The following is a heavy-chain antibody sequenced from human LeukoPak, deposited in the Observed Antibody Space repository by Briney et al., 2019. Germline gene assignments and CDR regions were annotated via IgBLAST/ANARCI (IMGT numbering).Heavy chain of an antibody. CDR2: IYYSGST. Sequence: LRLSCAASGFTFSSYAMSWVRQPPGKGLEWIGYIYYSGSTYYNPSLKSRVTISVDTSKNQFSLKLSSVTAADTAVYYCARARSVAAAGPYFDYWGQGTLVTVSS. CDR1: GFTFSSYA. V-gene: IGHV4-30-4*08. J-gene: IGHJ4*02. CDR3: ARARSVAAAGPYFDY. D-gene: IGHD6-13*01.